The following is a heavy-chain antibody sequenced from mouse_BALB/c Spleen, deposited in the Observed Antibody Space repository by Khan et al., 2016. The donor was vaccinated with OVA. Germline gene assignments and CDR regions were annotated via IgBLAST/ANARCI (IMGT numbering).Heavy chain of an antibody. CDR1: GFTFSTYG. V-gene: IGHV5-17*02. D-gene: IGHD1-1*01. CDR3: ATAYFYGYDFDY. CDR2: ISGDSSTI. Sequence: EVQLQESGGGLVQPGGSRKLSCAASGFTFSTYGMHWVRQAPEKGLEWVAYISGDSSTIYYADTVKGRFTISRDNSKNTLFLQMTSLMSEDTARYYCATAYFYGYDFDYWGPGTTLTVSS. J-gene: IGHJ2*01.